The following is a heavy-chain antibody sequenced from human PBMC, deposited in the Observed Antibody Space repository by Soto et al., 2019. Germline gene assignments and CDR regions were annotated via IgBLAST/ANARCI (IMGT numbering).Heavy chain of an antibody. J-gene: IGHJ4*02. CDR2: IYYRGST. V-gene: IGHV4-39*01. D-gene: IGHD6-13*01. CDR1: GGSISSSSYY. CDR3: ARHKGLAAADFDY. Sequence: QLQLQESGPGLVKPSETLSLTCTVSGGSISSSSYYWGWIRQPPGKGLEWIGSIYYRGSTYYNPSLKSRVTISVDTSKNQFSLKLSSVTAADTAVYYCARHKGLAAADFDYWGQGTLVTVSS.